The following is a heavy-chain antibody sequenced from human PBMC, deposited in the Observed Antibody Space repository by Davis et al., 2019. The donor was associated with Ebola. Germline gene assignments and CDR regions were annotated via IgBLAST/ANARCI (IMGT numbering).Heavy chain of an antibody. V-gene: IGHV6-1*01. J-gene: IGHJ5*02. CDR3: TRGWLRGWFDP. D-gene: IGHD5-12*01. Sequence: HSQTLSLTCAISGDSVSSGGWNWIRQSPSRGLEWLGRTYYNSKWYSDYATSVRGRITINADTSGNKFYLQLNSVTPDDTAVYYCTRGWLRGWFDPWGQGTQVIVSS. CDR1: GDSVSSGG. CDR2: TYYNSKWYS.